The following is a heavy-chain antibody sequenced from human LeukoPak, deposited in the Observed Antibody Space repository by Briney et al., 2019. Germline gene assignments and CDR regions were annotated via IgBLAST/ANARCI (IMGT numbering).Heavy chain of an antibody. Sequence: GESLKICCKGSGYSFTSYWIGWVRQMPGKGLEWMGIIYPGASDTRYSPSLQGQVTTSADKSISTAYLQWSSLKASDTAMYYCARRARDGFFFDYWGQGTLVTVSS. CDR1: GYSFTSYW. V-gene: IGHV5-51*01. D-gene: IGHD5-24*01. CDR3: ARRARDGFFFDY. CDR2: IYPGASDT. J-gene: IGHJ4*02.